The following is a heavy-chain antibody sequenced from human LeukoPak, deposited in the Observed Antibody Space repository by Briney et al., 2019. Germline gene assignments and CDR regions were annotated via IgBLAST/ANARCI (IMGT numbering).Heavy chain of an antibody. Sequence: ASVKVSCKASGYTFTSYAMHWVRQAPGQRLEWMGWINAGNGNTKYSQKFQGRVTITRDTSASTAYMELSSLRSEDTAVYYCARDREWYYYDSSGYEYYFDYWGQGTLVTVSS. V-gene: IGHV1-3*01. CDR1: GYTFTSYA. D-gene: IGHD3-22*01. J-gene: IGHJ4*02. CDR3: ARDREWYYYDSSGYEYYFDY. CDR2: INAGNGNT.